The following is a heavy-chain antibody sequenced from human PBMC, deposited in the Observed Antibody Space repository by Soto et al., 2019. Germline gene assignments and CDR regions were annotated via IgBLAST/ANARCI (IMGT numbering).Heavy chain of an antibody. CDR1: GFTFSSYW. Sequence: PGGSLRLSCAASGFTFSSYWMSWVRQAPGKGLEWVANIKQDGSEKYYVDSVKGRFTISRDNAKNSLYPQMNSLRAEDTAVYYCAREGIDSSPRWGYGMDVWGQGTTVTVSS. CDR2: IKQDGSEK. V-gene: IGHV3-7*03. D-gene: IGHD6-13*01. J-gene: IGHJ6*02. CDR3: AREGIDSSPRWGYGMDV.